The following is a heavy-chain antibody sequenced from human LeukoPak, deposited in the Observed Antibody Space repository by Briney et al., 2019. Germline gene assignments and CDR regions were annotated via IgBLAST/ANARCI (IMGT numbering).Heavy chain of an antibody. V-gene: IGHV3-21*01. CDR1: GSTFSSYS. J-gene: IGHJ4*02. CDR2: ISSSGSSI. Sequence: PGGSLRLSCAASGSTFSSYSMNWVRQAPGKGLEWVSSISSSGSSIYYADSVKGRFTISRDNAKNSLYLQMNSLRAEDTAVYYCARANPPGISFFDYWGRGTLVTVSS. D-gene: IGHD2-15*01. CDR3: ARANPPGISFFDY.